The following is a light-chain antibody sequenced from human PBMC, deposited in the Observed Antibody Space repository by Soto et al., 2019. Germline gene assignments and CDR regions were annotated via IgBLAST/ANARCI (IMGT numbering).Light chain of an antibody. Sequence: EILMTQSPATLSVSPGERATLSCRASQSVSTKVVWYQQKPGQAPSLLIYGASTRATGVPARFSGSGSGTEFTLTITSLQSEDFAVYFCQQYSNWPRTFGQGTRLRL. V-gene: IGKV3-15*01. CDR3: QQYSNWPRT. CDR2: GAS. J-gene: IGKJ5*01. CDR1: QSVSTK.